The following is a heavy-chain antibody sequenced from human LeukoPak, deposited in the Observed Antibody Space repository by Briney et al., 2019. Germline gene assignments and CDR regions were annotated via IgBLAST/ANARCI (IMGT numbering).Heavy chain of an antibody. J-gene: IGHJ3*02. CDR2: INPNSGGT. CDR3: ARVGKNGTMIGYQGAFDI. V-gene: IGHV1-2*04. CDR1: GYTFTGYY. D-gene: IGHD3-22*01. Sequence: ASVKVSCKASGYTFTGYYMHWVRQAPGQGFEWMGWINPNSGGTNYAQKFQGWVTMTRDTSISTAYMELSRLRSDDTAVYYCARVGKNGTMIGYQGAFDIWGQGTMVTVSS.